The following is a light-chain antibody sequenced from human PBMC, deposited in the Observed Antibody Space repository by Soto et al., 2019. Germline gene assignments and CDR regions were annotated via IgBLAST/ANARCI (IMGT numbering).Light chain of an antibody. V-gene: IGKV3-20*01. J-gene: IGKJ1*01. CDR1: QSVSSSY. CDR2: GAS. Sequence: IVFTQSPGTLSLSPGERATLSCRASQSVSSSYLAWYPQKPGQAPRLPIYGASSRAPGIPDRFLGRGAGADFTLTISRLEPEDFAVYYCQQFGTSPRTFGKGTRVDIK. CDR3: QQFGTSPRT.